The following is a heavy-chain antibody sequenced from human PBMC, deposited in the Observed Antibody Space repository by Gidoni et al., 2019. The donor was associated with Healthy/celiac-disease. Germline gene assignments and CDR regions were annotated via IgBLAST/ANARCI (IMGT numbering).Heavy chain of an antibody. Sequence: EVQLLESGGGWVQPGGSLRLSCAASGFTFSSYARSWVRQAPGKGLEWVSAISGSGGSTYYADSVKGRFTISRDNSKNTLYLQMNSLRAEDTAVYYCASTFPPDYYGSGSYYYYFDYWGQGTLVTVSS. V-gene: IGHV3-23*01. CDR1: GFTFSSYA. D-gene: IGHD3-10*01. J-gene: IGHJ4*02. CDR3: ASTFPPDYYGSGSYYYYFDY. CDR2: ISGSGGST.